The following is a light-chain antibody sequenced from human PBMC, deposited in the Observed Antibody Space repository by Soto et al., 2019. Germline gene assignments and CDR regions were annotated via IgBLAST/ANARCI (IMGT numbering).Light chain of an antibody. CDR2: GAS. J-gene: IGKJ5*01. Sequence: DIVLTQSPCTLSLCPGERATLSCRASQSVSSSYLAWYQQKPGQAPRLLIYGASSRATGIPGRFSGSGSGTDFTLTISSLQPEDFATYYCQQLNSYPITFGQGTRLEIK. CDR3: QQLNSYPIT. V-gene: IGKV3-20*01. CDR1: QSVSSSY.